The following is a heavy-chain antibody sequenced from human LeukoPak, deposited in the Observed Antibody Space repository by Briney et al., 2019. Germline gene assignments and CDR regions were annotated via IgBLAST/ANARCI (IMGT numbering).Heavy chain of an antibody. D-gene: IGHD3-22*01. CDR3: ARQDEPSYYDSSGYYYDY. J-gene: IGHJ4*02. CDR2: IYHSGST. V-gene: IGHV4-38-2*01. CDR1: GYSISSGYY. Sequence: SETLSLTCAVSGYSISSGYYWGWIRQPPGKGLEWIGSIYHSGSTYYNPSLESRVTISVDTSKNQFSLKLSSVTAADTAVYYCARQDEPSYYDSSGYYYDYWGQGTLVTVSS.